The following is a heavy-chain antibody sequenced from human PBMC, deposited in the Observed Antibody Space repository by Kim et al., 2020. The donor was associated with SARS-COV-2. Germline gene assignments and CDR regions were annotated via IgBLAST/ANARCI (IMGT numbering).Heavy chain of an antibody. D-gene: IGHD3-9*01. Sequence: ASVKVSCKASGYTFTSYGISWVRQAPGQGLEWMGWISAYNGNTNYAQKLQGRVTMTTDTSTSTAYMELRSLRSDDTAVYYCARVERPDYDILTGYYTNFDYWGQGTLVTVSS. CDR1: GYTFTSYG. J-gene: IGHJ4*02. CDR2: ISAYNGNT. V-gene: IGHV1-18*01. CDR3: ARVERPDYDILTGYYTNFDY.